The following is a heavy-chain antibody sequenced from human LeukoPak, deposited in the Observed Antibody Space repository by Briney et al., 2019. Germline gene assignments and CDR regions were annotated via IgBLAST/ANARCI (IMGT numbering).Heavy chain of an antibody. V-gene: IGHV4-30-2*01. D-gene: IGHD1-26*01. CDR2: IYHSGST. CDR1: GGSISSGGYS. CDR3: ARGEVGATTVIFDY. Sequence: SETLSLTCAVSGGSISSGGYSWSWIRQPPGKGLEWIGYIYHSGSTYYNPSLKSRVTISVDKSKNQFSLKLSSVTAADTAVYYCARGEVGATTVIFDYWGQGTLVTVSS. J-gene: IGHJ4*02.